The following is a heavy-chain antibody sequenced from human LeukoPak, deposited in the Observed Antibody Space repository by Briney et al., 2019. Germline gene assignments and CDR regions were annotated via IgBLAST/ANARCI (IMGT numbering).Heavy chain of an antibody. V-gene: IGHV3-23*01. J-gene: IGHJ6*02. CDR1: GFTFSSYA. CDR2: ISGSGGNT. D-gene: IGHD3-22*01. Sequence: GGSLRLSCAASGFTFSSYAMNWVRQAPGKGLEWVSAISGSGGNTYYADSVKGRFTISRDNSKNALFLQMSSLRAEDTAVHYCAKVGRRYYDSSGYLPPLYYGMDVWGQGTTVTVSS. CDR3: AKVGRRYYDSSGYLPPLYYGMDV.